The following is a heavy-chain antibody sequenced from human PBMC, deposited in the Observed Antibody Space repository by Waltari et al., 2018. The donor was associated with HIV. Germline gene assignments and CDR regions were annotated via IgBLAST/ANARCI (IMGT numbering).Heavy chain of an antibody. J-gene: IGHJ4*02. V-gene: IGHV3-49*05. D-gene: IGHD1-26*01. CDR2: ISVSAYWPTT. CDR3: AMERAYLYLLDY. CDR1: GFDFRLFG. Sequence: EPQLVESGGDLVKPGRSLRLSCETSGFDFRLFGLSWFRQGPGKRLEFVGRISVSAYWPTTDDAASVKGRFTVTRDNSKTTAYLQMNNLKTEDTAIYFCAMERAYLYLLDYWGQGTQVTVSS.